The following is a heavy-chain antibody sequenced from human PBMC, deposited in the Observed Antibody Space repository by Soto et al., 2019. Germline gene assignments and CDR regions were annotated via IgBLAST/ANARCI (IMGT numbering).Heavy chain of an antibody. CDR2: MYRSGTT. J-gene: IGHJ4*02. CDR3: VSPEGYYDSSGYTLDY. V-gene: IGHV4-4*02. Sequence: SETLSLTCAVSGGSISRTNWWSWVRQPPGKGLEWIGDMYRSGTTNYNPSLKSRVTLSINTSNNQFSLKLNSVTAADTAVYYCVSPEGYYDSSGYTLDYWGQGTLVTVSS. D-gene: IGHD3-22*01. CDR1: GGSISRTNW.